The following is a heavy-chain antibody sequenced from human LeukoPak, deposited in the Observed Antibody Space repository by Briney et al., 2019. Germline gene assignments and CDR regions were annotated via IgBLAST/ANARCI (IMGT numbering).Heavy chain of an antibody. CDR3: ARDTLEDS. Sequence: SGGSLSLSCAASGFTFSSYAMTWVRQAPGKGLEWASAISGSGSNTYYADSVKGRFTISRDNFKNALYLQMNSLRAEDTATYYCARDTLEDSWGQGTLVAVSS. CDR1: GFTFSSYA. CDR2: ISGSGSNT. V-gene: IGHV3-23*01. J-gene: IGHJ4*02.